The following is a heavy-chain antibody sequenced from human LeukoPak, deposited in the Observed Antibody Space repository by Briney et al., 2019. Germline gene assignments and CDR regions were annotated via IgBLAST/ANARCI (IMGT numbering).Heavy chain of an antibody. Sequence: ASVKVSCKASGGTFSSYAISWVRQAPGQGLEWMRRIIPIFGIANYAQKFQGRVTITADKSTSTAYMELSSLRSEDTAVYYCARAGYDSSGYYWDNWFDPWGQGTLVTVSS. J-gene: IGHJ5*02. V-gene: IGHV1-69*04. CDR2: IIPIFGIA. CDR1: GGTFSSYA. CDR3: ARAGYDSSGYYWDNWFDP. D-gene: IGHD3-22*01.